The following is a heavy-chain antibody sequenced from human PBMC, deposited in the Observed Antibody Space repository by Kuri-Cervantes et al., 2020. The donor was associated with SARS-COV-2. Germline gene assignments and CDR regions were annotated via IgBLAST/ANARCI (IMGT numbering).Heavy chain of an antibody. Sequence: GESLKISCAASGFTFSSYAMSWVRQAPGKGLEWVSAISGSGGSTYYADSVKGRFTISRDNSKNMLYLQMNSLRAEDTAVYYCAKDWLPDDAFDIWGQGTMVTVSS. CDR1: GFTFSSYA. CDR2: ISGSGGST. D-gene: IGHD6-19*01. J-gene: IGHJ3*02. V-gene: IGHV3-23*01. CDR3: AKDWLPDDAFDI.